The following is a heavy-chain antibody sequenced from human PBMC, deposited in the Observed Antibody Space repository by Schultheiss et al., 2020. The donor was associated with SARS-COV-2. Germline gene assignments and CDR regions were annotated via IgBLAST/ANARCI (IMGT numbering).Heavy chain of an antibody. V-gene: IGHV3-NL1*01. CDR2: IYSCGST. CDR3: TTVIGGTSCPPA. J-gene: IGHJ5*02. CDR1: GFTFSSYG. Sequence: GGSLRLSCAASGFTFSSYGMHWVRQAPGKGLEWVSVIYSCGSTYYADSVKGRFTISRDNSKNTLYLQMNSLKTEDTAVYYCTTVIGGTSCPPAWGQGTLVTVSS. D-gene: IGHD2-2*01.